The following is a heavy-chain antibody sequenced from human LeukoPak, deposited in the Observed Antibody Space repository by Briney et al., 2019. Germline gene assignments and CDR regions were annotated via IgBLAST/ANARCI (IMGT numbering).Heavy chain of an antibody. Sequence: PPETLSLTCPVSGGPISLGGYYWSWIRQHREEALVCIGYIYYSGTTYYNPSLKSRVTISVDTSKNQCSLKLSSVTAADTAVYYCARGGGTLNTETPFDPWGQGTLVTVSS. J-gene: IGHJ5*02. V-gene: IGHV4-31*03. CDR1: GGPISLGGYY. CDR2: IYYSGTT. CDR3: ARGGGTLNTETPFDP. D-gene: IGHD3-16*01.